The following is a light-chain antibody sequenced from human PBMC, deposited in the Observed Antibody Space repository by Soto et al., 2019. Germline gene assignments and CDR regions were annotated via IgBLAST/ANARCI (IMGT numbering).Light chain of an antibody. CDR2: KAS. Sequence: DIQMTQSPSTLSASVGDRVTITCRASQSINSWLAWYQQKPGKAPKLLIYKASSLESGVPSRFSGSGSGTEFTLTISCLQPDDFATDYCQQYNSYSWTFGQGTKVEIK. J-gene: IGKJ1*01. CDR3: QQYNSYSWT. V-gene: IGKV1-5*03. CDR1: QSINSW.